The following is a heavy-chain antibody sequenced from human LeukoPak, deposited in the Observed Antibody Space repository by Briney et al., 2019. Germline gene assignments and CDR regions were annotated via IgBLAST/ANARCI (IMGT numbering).Heavy chain of an antibody. D-gene: IGHD3-3*01. Sequence: GGSLRLSCAASGFTFSSYSMNWVRQAPGKGLEWVSSISSSSSCIYYADSVKGRFTISRDNAKNSLYLQMNSLRAEDTAVYYCARDRLDYDFWSGYGHDYWGQGTLVTVSS. CDR1: GFTFSSYS. CDR2: ISSSSSCI. CDR3: ARDRLDYDFWSGYGHDY. V-gene: IGHV3-21*01. J-gene: IGHJ4*02.